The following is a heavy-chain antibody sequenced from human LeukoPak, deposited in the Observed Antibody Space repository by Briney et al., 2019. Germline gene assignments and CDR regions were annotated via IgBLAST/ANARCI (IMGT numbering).Heavy chain of an antibody. D-gene: IGHD6-19*01. J-gene: IGHJ4*02. CDR3: ARDPPRYSSGWYGLDY. V-gene: IGHV1-18*01. CDR2: ISAYNGNT. CDR1: GYTFTSYG. Sequence: ASVKVSRKASGYTFTSYGISWVRQAPGQGLEWMGWISAYNGNTNYAQKLQGRVTMTTDTSTSTAYMELRSLRSDDTAVYYCARDPPRYSSGWYGLDYWGQGTLVTVSS.